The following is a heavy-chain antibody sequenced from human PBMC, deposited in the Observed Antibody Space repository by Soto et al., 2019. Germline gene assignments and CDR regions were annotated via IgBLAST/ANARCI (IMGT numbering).Heavy chain of an antibody. CDR1: GGSISSYY. V-gene: IGHV4-59*08. CDR2: MYYSGRT. CDR3: ARGVLLAPDV. Sequence: TSETLSLTCTVSGGSISSYYWTWVRQPPGKGLEWIGYMYYSGRTNYNPSLKSRVTVSIDPSKNQFSLQMSSITAADTAVYYCARGVLLAPDVWGQGTTVTVSS. D-gene: IGHD1-26*01. J-gene: IGHJ6*02.